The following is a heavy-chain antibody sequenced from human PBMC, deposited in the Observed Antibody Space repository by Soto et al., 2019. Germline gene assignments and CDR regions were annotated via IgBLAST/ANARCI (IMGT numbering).Heavy chain of an antibody. CDR1: GFTFSSYG. V-gene: IGHV3-48*02. CDR3: ARELFGFWSGFDAIWPMDV. D-gene: IGHD3-3*01. Sequence: PGGSLRLSCAASGFTFSSYGMHWVRQAPGKGLEWVAYIRNSSSNIYYADSVKGRFTISRDNAKNSLYLQMNSLRDEDTAVYYCARELFGFWSGFDAIWPMDVWGQGTTVTVSS. CDR2: IRNSSSNI. J-gene: IGHJ6*02.